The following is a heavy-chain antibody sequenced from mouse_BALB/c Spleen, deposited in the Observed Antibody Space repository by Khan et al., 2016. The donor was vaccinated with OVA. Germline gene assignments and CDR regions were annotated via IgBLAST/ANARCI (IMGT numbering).Heavy chain of an antibody. CDR3: ARGHDAWFAY. V-gene: IGHV3-2*02. Sequence: EVQLVESGPGLVKPSQSLSLTCTVTGYSITSDYAWNWIRQFPGNKLEWMGYISYSGSTSYNPSLKSRISITRDTSKNQFFLQLNSVTTEDTATYYCARGHDAWFAYWGQGTLVTVSA. J-gene: IGHJ3*01. D-gene: IGHD2-3*01. CDR1: GYSITSDYA. CDR2: ISYSGST.